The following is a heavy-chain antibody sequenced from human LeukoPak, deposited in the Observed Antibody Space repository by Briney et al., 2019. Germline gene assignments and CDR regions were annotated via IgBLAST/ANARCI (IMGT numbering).Heavy chain of an antibody. CDR1: GFTFSSYE. V-gene: IGHV3-48*03. CDR2: ISSSGSTI. Sequence: QAGGSLRLSCAASGFTFSSYEMNWVRQAPGKGLEWVSYISSSGSTIYYADSVKGRFTISRDNAKNSLYLQMNSLRAEDTAVYYCARVQPFDIVVVPAANVDAFDIWGQGTMVAVSS. J-gene: IGHJ3*02. D-gene: IGHD2-2*01. CDR3: ARVQPFDIVVVPAANVDAFDI.